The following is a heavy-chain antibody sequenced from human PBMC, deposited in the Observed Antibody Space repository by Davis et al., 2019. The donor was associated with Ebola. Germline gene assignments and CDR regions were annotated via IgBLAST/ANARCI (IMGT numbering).Heavy chain of an antibody. V-gene: IGHV3-23*01. CDR3: AKSGLSFGVVKYHYGMDV. CDR2: ISGSGGST. D-gene: IGHD3-3*01. CDR1: VITFSSYA. Sequence: GESLKISCTDSVITFSSYAMTWVRQAPGKGLEWVSAISGSGGSTYYADSVKGRFTISRDNSKKTLYLQMNSLRAEDTAVYYCAKSGLSFGVVKYHYGMDVWGKRTTVTVSS. J-gene: IGHJ6*04.